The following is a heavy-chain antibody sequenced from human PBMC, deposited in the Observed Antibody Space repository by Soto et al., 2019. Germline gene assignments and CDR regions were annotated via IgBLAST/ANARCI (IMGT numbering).Heavy chain of an antibody. CDR1: GFTFSDYY. Sequence: GGPLRLSCVGSGFTFSDYYMSWVRQAPGKGLEWLSYSSNSGTYTKYAGSVKGRFSISRDNAKNSLHLQINSLRGEDTAVYYCARSGDNYNVLDYWGQGTPVTVSS. CDR2: SSNSGTYT. CDR3: ARSGDNYNVLDY. J-gene: IGHJ4*02. V-gene: IGHV3-11*06. D-gene: IGHD3-10*02.